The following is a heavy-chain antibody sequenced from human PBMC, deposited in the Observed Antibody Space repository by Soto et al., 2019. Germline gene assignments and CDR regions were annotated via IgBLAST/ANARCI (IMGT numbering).Heavy chain of an antibody. V-gene: IGHV3-23*01. Sequence: EVQLLESGGGLVQPGGSLRISCAASGFTFSSYAMSWVRQAPGKGLEWVSAISGSGGSTYYADSVKGRFTIARDNSKNTLYLQMNSLRAEDTAVYYCAKDHESCGWGGAFDIWGQGTMVTVSS. CDR1: GFTFSSYA. J-gene: IGHJ3*02. CDR2: ISGSGGST. CDR3: AKDHESCGWGGAFDI. D-gene: IGHD6-19*01.